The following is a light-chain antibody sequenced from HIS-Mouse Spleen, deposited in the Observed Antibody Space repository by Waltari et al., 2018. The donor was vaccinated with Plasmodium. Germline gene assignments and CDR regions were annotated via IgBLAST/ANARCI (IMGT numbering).Light chain of an antibody. CDR2: GAS. V-gene: IGKV3-15*01. CDR1: QGVSSN. Sequence: EIVMTQSPATLSVSTGARATLSWRDSQGVSSNLAWSQQKPGQAPRPLNYGASTRATGIPARFSGSGSGTEFTLTISSLQSEDFAVYYCQQYNNWSFTFGPGNKVDIK. J-gene: IGKJ3*01. CDR3: QQYNNWSFT.